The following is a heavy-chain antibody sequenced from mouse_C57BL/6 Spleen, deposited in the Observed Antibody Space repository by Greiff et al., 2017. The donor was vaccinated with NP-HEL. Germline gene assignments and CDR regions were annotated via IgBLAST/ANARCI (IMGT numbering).Heavy chain of an antibody. Sequence: VKLQESGPELVKPGASVKISCKASGYAFSSSWMNWVKQRPGKGLEWIGRIYPGDGDTNYNGKFKGKATLTADKSSSTAYMKLSSLTSEDSAVYFCARSPIYYYGSSYRAMDYWGQGTSVTVSS. CDR1: GYAFSSSW. CDR3: ARSPIYYYGSSYRAMDY. CDR2: IYPGDGDT. V-gene: IGHV1-82*01. D-gene: IGHD1-1*01. J-gene: IGHJ4*01.